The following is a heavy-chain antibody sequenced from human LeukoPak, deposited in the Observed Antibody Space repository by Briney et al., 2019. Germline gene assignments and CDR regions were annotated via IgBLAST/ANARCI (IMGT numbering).Heavy chain of an antibody. CDR2: IYHSGST. V-gene: IGHV4-59*12. CDR1: GGSISSYY. J-gene: IGHJ4*02. Sequence: PSETLSLTCTVSGGSISSYYWSWIRQPPGKGLEWIGYIYHSGSTYYNPSLKSRVTISVDRSKNQFSLKLSSVTAADTAVYYCARDSDTAMVSEDYWGQGTLVTVSS. CDR3: ARDSDTAMVSEDY. D-gene: IGHD5-18*01.